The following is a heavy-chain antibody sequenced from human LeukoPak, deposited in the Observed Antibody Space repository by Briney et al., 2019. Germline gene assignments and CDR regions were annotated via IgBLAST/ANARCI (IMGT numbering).Heavy chain of an antibody. D-gene: IGHD3-10*01. V-gene: IGHV4-59*01. CDR1: GGSISSYY. J-gene: IGHJ4*02. CDR3: ARTSGSYLEIFDY. Sequence: SETLSLTCTVSGGSISSYYWSWIRQPPGKGLEWIGYIYCSGSTNYNPSLKSRVTISVDTSKNQSSLKLSSVTAADTAVYYCARTSGSYLEIFDYWGQGTLVTVSS. CDR2: IYCSGST.